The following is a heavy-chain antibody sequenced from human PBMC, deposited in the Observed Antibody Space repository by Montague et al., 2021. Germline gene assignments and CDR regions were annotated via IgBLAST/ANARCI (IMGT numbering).Heavy chain of an antibody. CDR2: ISYDGSNK. D-gene: IGHD3-10*01. CDR3: AKDHDYYGSAHWRANHYYGKDV. V-gene: IGHV3-30*18. J-gene: IGHJ6*02. Sequence: SLRLSCAASGFTFRSYGMHWVRQAPGKGLEWMAVISYDGSNKYYADSVKGRFTISRDNSKNTLYLQMNSLRAEDTAVYYCAKDHDYYGSAHWRANHYYGKDVWGQGTTVTVSS. CDR1: GFTFRSYG.